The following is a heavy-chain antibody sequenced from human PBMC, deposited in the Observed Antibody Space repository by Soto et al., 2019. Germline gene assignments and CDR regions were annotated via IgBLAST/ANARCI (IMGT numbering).Heavy chain of an antibody. CDR1: GSSLNTSGVG. V-gene: IGHV2-5*02. D-gene: IGHD5-12*01. J-gene: IGHJ4*02. Sequence: QITLKESGPTLVKPTQTLTLTCTLSGSSLNTSGVGVGWIRQPPGRALEWLTVIYWDDDKRYNPSLKSRLTIAKDTFKNQVVLTVTNMDPVDTATYSGAHRSVRPYTGYVWGQGTLVTVSS. CDR3: AHRSVRPYTGYV. CDR2: IYWDDDK.